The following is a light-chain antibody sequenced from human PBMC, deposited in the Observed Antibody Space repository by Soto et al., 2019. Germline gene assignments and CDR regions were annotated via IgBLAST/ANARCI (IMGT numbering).Light chain of an antibody. CDR1: SSNIGAGYD. CDR3: QSFDSGLSGYV. Sequence: QSVLTQPPSGSGAPGQKVTISFTGGSSNIGAGYDVNWYQQLPGTAPKLLISGISDRPSGVPDRFSGSKSGTSASLAITGLQAEDETDYYCQSFDSGLSGYVFGTGTKLTVL. CDR2: GIS. J-gene: IGLJ1*01. V-gene: IGLV1-40*01.